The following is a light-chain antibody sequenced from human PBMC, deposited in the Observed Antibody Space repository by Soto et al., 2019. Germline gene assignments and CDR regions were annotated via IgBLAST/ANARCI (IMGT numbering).Light chain of an antibody. V-gene: IGKV3-20*01. Sequence: PGERVTLCCRASQSVSSSYLTWYQQKRGQAPRLLIYGASSRATGIPDRFSATVSGTEFSLTITSLQPEDFATYYCQQLFDSPITFGQGTRLEIK. J-gene: IGKJ5*01. CDR3: QQLFDSPIT. CDR1: QSVSSSY. CDR2: GAS.